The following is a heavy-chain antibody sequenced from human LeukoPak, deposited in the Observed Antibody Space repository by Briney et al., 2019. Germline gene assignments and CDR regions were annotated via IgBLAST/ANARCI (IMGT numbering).Heavy chain of an antibody. D-gene: IGHD5-18*01. CDR2: INHSGST. CDR3: ASSTAMVFDY. CDR1: GGSFSGYY. V-gene: IGHV4-34*01. J-gene: IGHJ4*02. Sequence: SETLSLTCAVYGGSFSGYYWSWIRQPPGKGLEWIGEINHSGSTNYNPSLKSRVTISVDTSKNQFSLKLSSVTAADTAVYYCASSTAMVFDYWGQGNLVTVSS.